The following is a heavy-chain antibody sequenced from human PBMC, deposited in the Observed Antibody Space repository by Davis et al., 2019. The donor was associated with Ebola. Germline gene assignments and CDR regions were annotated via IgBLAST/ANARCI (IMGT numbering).Heavy chain of an antibody. CDR1: GGSFSGYY. D-gene: IGHD6-13*01. CDR2: IHPSGST. J-gene: IGHJ4*02. Sequence: PSETLSLTCAVYGGSFSGYYWSWIRQPPGKGLEWIGEIHPSGSTNHNPSLESRVTISVDTSKNQFSLKLSSVTAADTAVYYCARGILGLSSSWYSNDYWGQGTLVTVSS. V-gene: IGHV4-34*01. CDR3: ARGILGLSSSWYSNDY.